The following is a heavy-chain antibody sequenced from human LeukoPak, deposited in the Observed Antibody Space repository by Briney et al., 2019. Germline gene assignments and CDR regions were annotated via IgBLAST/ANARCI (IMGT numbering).Heavy chain of an antibody. D-gene: IGHD3-3*01. CDR2: ISAYNGNT. CDR3: AIAPDRSGYYQLNAFDI. Sequence: PGASVKVSCKASGYTFTSYNIHWVRQAPGQGLEWMGWISAYNGNTNYAQKLQGRVTMTTDTSTSTAYMELRSLRSDDTAVYYCAIAPDRSGYYQLNAFDIWGQGTMVTVSS. J-gene: IGHJ3*02. V-gene: IGHV1-18*01. CDR1: GYTFTSYN.